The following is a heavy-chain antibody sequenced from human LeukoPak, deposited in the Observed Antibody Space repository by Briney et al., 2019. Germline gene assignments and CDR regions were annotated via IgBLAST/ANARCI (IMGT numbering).Heavy chain of an antibody. CDR2: IYWDNDR. Sequence: SGPTLVNPTETLTLTCTFSGFSLTTSGVGVGWIRQSPGGALEWLAIIYWDNDRRYSPSLNNRLSLTKDTSKNQVALTMSNVNPGDTATYYCSHIMISSGGVSRDDAFDVWGQGTVVAVSS. D-gene: IGHD3-16*01. V-gene: IGHV2-5*02. CDR3: SHIMISSGGVSRDDAFDV. CDR1: GFSLTTSGVG. J-gene: IGHJ3*01.